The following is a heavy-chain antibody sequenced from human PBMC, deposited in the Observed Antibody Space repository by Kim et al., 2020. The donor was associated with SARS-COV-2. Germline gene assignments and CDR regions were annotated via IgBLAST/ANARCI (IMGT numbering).Heavy chain of an antibody. Sequence: SEKGRFPISRDNAKNSLYLQMNSLRAEDTAVYYCAREGSGYSYGPGAFDIWGQGTMVTVSS. J-gene: IGHJ3*02. D-gene: IGHD5-18*01. CDR3: AREGSGYSYGPGAFDI. V-gene: IGHV3-11*06.